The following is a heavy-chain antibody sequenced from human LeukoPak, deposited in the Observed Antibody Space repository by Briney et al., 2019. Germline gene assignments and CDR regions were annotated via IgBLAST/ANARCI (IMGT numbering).Heavy chain of an antibody. CDR1: GGSISSYY. Sequence: PSETLSLTCTVSGGSISSYYWSWLRQPAGKGLEWLGRIYTSGSTNYNPSLKSRVTMSVDTSKNQFSLKLSSVTAADTAVYYCARHTPGDGYFDYWGQGTLVTVSS. V-gene: IGHV4-4*07. D-gene: IGHD2-21*01. CDR2: IYTSGST. J-gene: IGHJ4*02. CDR3: ARHTPGDGYFDY.